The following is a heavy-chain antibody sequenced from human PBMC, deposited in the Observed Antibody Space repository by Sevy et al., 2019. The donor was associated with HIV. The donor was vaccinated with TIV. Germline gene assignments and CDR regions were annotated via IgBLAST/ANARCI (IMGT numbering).Heavy chain of an antibody. J-gene: IGHJ4*02. CDR3: ARDRGEILSSAFDY. CDR1: GFTFSDFR. D-gene: IGHD3-16*01. V-gene: IGHV3-30*03. CDR2: ISHDGRNNN. Sequence: GGSLRLSCAASGFTFSDFRMHWVRQAPGKGLEWVAVISHDGRNNNYNVAFVKGRFTISRDNSKNTLYLQMNSLRAEDTAIYYCARDRGEILSSAFDYWGQGTLVTVSS.